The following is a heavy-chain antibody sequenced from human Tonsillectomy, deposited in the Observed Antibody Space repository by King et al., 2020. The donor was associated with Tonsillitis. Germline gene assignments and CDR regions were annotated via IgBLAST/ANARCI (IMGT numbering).Heavy chain of an antibody. J-gene: IGHJ3*02. CDR3: ARVAHYYDSSGYSDAFDI. V-gene: IGHV3-13*04. Sequence: VQLVESGGGLVQPGGSLRLSCAASEFTFSTYDMHWVRQATGKGLEWVSSIGTVGDTYYPGSGKGRFTISRENAKNSLYLQMNSLRAGDTAVYFCARVAHYYDSSGYSDAFDIWGQGTMVTVSS. D-gene: IGHD3-22*01. CDR2: IGTVGDT. CDR1: EFTFSTYD.